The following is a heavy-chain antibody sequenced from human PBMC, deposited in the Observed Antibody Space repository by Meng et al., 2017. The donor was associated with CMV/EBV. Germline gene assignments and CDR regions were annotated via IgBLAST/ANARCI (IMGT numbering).Heavy chain of an antibody. CDR1: GFIFSSFG. J-gene: IGHJ6*02. V-gene: IGHV3-33*06. CDR2: ILYDGSNK. Sequence: GGSLRLSCAASGFIFSSFGMHWVRQAPGKGLEWVAVILYDGSNKYYADSVKGRFTISRDNSKNTLYLQMNSLRAEDTAVYYCAKDDGYCGSNSCYEVYDMDVWGQGTTVTVSS. D-gene: IGHD2-2*03. CDR3: AKDDGYCGSNSCYEVYDMDV.